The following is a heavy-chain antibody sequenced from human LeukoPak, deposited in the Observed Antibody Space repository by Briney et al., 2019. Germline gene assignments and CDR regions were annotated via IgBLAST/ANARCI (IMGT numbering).Heavy chain of an antibody. V-gene: IGHV3-9*01. Sequence: GRSLRLSCAASGFTFDDYAIHWVRQAPGKGLEWVSGINWNSGSKHYADPVKGRFTISRDNAKNSLYLQMNSLRAEDTAVYYCAELGITMIGGVWGKGTTVTISS. D-gene: IGHD3-10*02. CDR2: INWNSGSK. J-gene: IGHJ6*04. CDR1: GFTFDDYA. CDR3: AELGITMIGGV.